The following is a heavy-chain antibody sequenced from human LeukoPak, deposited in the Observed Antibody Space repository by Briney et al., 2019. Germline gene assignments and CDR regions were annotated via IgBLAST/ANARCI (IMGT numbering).Heavy chain of an antibody. CDR1: GGSISGYY. J-gene: IGHJ4*02. CDR2: INHSGST. V-gene: IGHV4-34*01. Sequence: SETLSLTCTVSGGSISGYYWSWIRQPPGKGLEWIGEINHSGSTNYNPSLKSRVTISVDTSKNQFSLKLSSVTAADTAVYYCASKGIAAAGTKKGFDYWGQGTLVTVSS. D-gene: IGHD6-13*01. CDR3: ASKGIAAAGTKKGFDY.